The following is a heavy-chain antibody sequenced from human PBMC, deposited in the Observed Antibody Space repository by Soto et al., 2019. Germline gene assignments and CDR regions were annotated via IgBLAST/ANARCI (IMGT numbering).Heavy chain of an antibody. Sequence: PGGSLRLSCVAAGFTFSSSAMHWVRQAPGKGLEWVALISSGGGNKYYADSVKGRFTISRDNAENSLYLQMSSLRAEDTAVYYCARVNYDDYDIFHWGQGTLVTVSS. CDR2: ISSGGGNK. V-gene: IGHV3-30-3*01. D-gene: IGHD4-17*01. CDR1: GFTFSSSA. CDR3: ARVNYDDYDIFH. J-gene: IGHJ1*01.